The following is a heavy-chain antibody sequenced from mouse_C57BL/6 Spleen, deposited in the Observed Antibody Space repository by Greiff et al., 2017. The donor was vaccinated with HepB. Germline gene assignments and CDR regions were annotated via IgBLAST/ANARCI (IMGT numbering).Heavy chain of an antibody. J-gene: IGHJ3*01. Sequence: DVMLVESGGGLVKPGGSLKLSFAASGFTFSDYGMHWVRQAPEKGLEWVAYISSGSSTIYYADTVKGRFTISRDNAKNTLFLQMTSLRSEDTAMYYCARQGYDLWFAYWGQGTLVTVSA. D-gene: IGHD2-14*01. CDR1: GFTFSDYG. CDR3: ARQGYDLWFAY. CDR2: ISSGSSTI. V-gene: IGHV5-17*01.